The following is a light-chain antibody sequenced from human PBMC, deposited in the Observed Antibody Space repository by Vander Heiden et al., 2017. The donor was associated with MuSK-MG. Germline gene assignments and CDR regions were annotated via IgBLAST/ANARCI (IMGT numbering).Light chain of an antibody. V-gene: IGKV3-11*01. CDR2: VAS. J-gene: IGKJ3*01. CDR1: QSIAAS. CDR3: LQRRNWPST. Sequence: EIVLTQSPATLSVSPGERATLSCRASQSIAASLTWYQQKPGQAPRLLIYVASNSATRTPARFTGSGSGTDFNLTISSLEPEDFAVYYCLQRRNWPSTFGHGTKVDMK.